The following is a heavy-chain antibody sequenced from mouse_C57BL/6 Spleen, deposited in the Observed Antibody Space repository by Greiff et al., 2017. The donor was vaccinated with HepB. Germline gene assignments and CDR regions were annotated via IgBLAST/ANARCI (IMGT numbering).Heavy chain of an antibody. Sequence: QVQLQQPGAELVMPGASVKLSCKASGYTFTSYWMHWVKQRPGQGLEWIGEIDPSDSYTNYNQKFKGKSTLTVDKSSSTAYMQLSSLTSEDSAVYYCASCYYGSSYGFAYWGQGTLVTVSA. D-gene: IGHD1-1*01. V-gene: IGHV1-69*01. J-gene: IGHJ3*01. CDR2: IDPSDSYT. CDR1: GYTFTSYW. CDR3: ASCYYGSSYGFAY.